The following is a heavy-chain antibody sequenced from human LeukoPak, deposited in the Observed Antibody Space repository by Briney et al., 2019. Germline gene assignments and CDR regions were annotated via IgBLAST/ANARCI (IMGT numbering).Heavy chain of an antibody. D-gene: IGHD6-19*01. CDR2: MNPNSGNT. CDR1: GYTFTSYD. CDR3: ATRGQWAIPDAFDI. Sequence: ASVKVSCKASGYTFTSYDINWVRQATGQGLEWMGWMNPNSGNTGYAQKFQGRVTMTRNTSISTAYMELSSLRSEDSAVYYCATRGQWAIPDAFDIWGQGTMVTVSS. V-gene: IGHV1-8*01. J-gene: IGHJ3*02.